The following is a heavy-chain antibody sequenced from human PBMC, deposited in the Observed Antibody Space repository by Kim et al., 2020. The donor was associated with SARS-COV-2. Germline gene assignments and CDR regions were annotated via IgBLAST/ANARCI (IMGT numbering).Heavy chain of an antibody. J-gene: IGHJ6*02. CDR2: FDPEDGET. CDR1: GYTLTELS. Sequence: ASVKVSCKVSGYTLTELSMHWVRQAPGKGLEWMGGFDPEDGETIYAQKFQGRVTMTEDTSTDTAYMELSSLRSEDTAVYYCATASGCGGDCYYYYGMDVWGQGTTVTVSS. D-gene: IGHD2-21*01. V-gene: IGHV1-24*01. CDR3: ATASGCGGDCYYYYGMDV.